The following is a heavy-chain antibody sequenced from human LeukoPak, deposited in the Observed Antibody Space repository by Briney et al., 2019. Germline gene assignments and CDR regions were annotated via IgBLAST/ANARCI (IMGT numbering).Heavy chain of an antibody. CDR3: ARGIFGSGGFFLGLPLDY. J-gene: IGHJ4*02. D-gene: IGHD3-10*01. CDR1: GYTFTSYD. CDR2: MNRNSDNT. Sequence: ALVKVSCKAPGYTFTSYDINWVRQPTAPGLEWVGGMNRNSDNTGYTQKFQGRVTMTRNTSITTAYMELSNLRSEDAAVYYGARGIFGSGGFFLGLPLDYWGQGTLVTVSS. V-gene: IGHV1-8*01.